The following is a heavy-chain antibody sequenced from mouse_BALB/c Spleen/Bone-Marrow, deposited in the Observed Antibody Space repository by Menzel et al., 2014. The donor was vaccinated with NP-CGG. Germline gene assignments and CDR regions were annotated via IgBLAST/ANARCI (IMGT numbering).Heavy chain of an antibody. CDR1: GFNIKETY. CDR3: PRSARYGNYFAWFAY. Sequence: EVQLQQSGAELVKTGASVKLSCTASGFNIKETYMHWVKQRPEQGLEWIGRIDPANGNTKNDTKVQGKATITADKSSKTAYLQLSSLTSVFTAFSFCPRSARYGNYFAWFAYSRPLPLFPVSA. J-gene: IGHJ3*01. V-gene: IGHV14-3*02. CDR2: IDPANGNT. D-gene: IGHD2-10*02.